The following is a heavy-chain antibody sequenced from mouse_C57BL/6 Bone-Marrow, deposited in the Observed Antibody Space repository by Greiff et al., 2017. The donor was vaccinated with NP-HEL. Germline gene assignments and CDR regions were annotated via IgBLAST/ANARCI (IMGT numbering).Heavy chain of an antibody. Sequence: QVQLQQPGADLVKPGASVKLSCKASGYTFTSYWMHWVKQRPGRGLEWIGRIDPNSGGTKFNEKFKTKATLTVDKPSSTAYMQLSSLTSEVSAGYYCARYYYGCGGWYFDVWGAGTTVTVSS. J-gene: IGHJ1*01. D-gene: IGHD1-1*01. CDR3: ARYYYGCGGWYFDV. V-gene: IGHV1-72*01. CDR2: IDPNSGGT. CDR1: GYTFTSYW.